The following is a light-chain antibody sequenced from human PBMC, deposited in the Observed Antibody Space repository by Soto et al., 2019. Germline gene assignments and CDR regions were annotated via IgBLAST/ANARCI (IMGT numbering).Light chain of an antibody. V-gene: IGKV2-28*01. J-gene: IGKJ4*01. CDR1: RNLLHSNGYYY. Sequence: EIVLTQSPLSLPVTPGEPASISCRSSRNLLHSNGYYYLDWYLQKPGQSPQLLICLGSNRASGVPDRFSGSGSGTDFTLTISRVEAEDVGVYFWAQGLATPFTFGGGTKVDI. CDR2: LGS. CDR3: AQGLATPFT.